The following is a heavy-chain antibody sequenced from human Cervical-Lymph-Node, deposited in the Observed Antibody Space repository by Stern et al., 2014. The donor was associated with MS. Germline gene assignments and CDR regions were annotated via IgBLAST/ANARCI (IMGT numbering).Heavy chain of an antibody. CDR2: IIPVVGTA. Sequence: VQLVESGAEVKKPGSSVKVSCTASGGTFSSYAINWVRQAPGHGPELLGGIIPVVGTATYAQKFQGRVTITADESTRTAYMELSSLRSEDTAVYYCARDRRHYDTSGGYYFDSWGQGTMVTVSS. V-gene: IGHV1-69*01. D-gene: IGHD3-22*01. J-gene: IGHJ4*02. CDR1: GGTFSSYA. CDR3: ARDRRHYDTSGGYYFDS.